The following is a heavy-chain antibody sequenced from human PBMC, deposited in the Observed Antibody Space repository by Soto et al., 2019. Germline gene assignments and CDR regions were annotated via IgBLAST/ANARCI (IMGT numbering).Heavy chain of an antibody. Sequence: QVPLVQSGAEVKKPGASVKVSCKASGYTFTDYYIHWVRQAPGQGLEWMGWINPNSGGTNYAQKFQGRVTMTRDTPISTAYMELSRLRSDDTAVYSCARSPPGDSKTNWFDPWGQGTLVTVSS. CDR3: ARSPPGDSKTNWFDP. V-gene: IGHV1-2*02. J-gene: IGHJ5*02. D-gene: IGHD4-4*01. CDR2: INPNSGGT. CDR1: GYTFTDYY.